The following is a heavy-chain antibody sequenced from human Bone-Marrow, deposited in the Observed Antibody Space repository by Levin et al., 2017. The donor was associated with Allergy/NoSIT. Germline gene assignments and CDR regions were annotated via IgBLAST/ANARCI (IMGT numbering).Heavy chain of an antibody. CDR3: ARDSLSGVVVAAKYYYGLDV. D-gene: IGHD2-15*01. CDR1: GGSISSYY. CDR2: IYYNGNT. Sequence: SETLSLTCTVSGGSISSYYWTWIRQPPGMGLEWIGNIYYNGNTNYNPSLKSRVTMSVDTSKNHFSLRLRSVTAADTAVYYCARDSLSGVVVAAKYYYGLDVWGHGTTVIVSS. J-gene: IGHJ6*02. V-gene: IGHV4-59*01.